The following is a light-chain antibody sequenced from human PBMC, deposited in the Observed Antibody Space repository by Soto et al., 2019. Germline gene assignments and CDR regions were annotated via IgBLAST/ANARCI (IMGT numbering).Light chain of an antibody. J-gene: IGKJ5*01. CDR1: QTVRNNY. Sequence: EFVLTQSPGTLSLSPGERATLSFRASQTVRNNYLAWYQQKPGQAPRLLIYDASSRATGIPDRFSGGGSGTDFTLTISSLEPEDFAVYYCHQRSNWPPITFGQGTRLEIK. CDR2: DAS. CDR3: HQRSNWPPIT. V-gene: IGKV3D-20*02.